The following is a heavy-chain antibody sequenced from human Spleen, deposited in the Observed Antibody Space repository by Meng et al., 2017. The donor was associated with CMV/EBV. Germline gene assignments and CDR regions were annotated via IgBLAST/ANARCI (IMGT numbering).Heavy chain of an antibody. CDR1: GGSFSGYY. V-gene: IGHV4-34*01. J-gene: IGHJ4*02. CDR2: INHSGST. D-gene: IGHD4-17*01. Sequence: QVPQQRWGAGLLKPSEPLSLTCAVYGGSFSGYYWSWIRQPPGKGLEWIGEINHSGSTNYNPSLKSRVTISVDTSKNQFSLKLSSVTAADTAVYYCARNLDYGDYVPATLAYWGQGTLVTVSS. CDR3: ARNLDYGDYVPATLAY.